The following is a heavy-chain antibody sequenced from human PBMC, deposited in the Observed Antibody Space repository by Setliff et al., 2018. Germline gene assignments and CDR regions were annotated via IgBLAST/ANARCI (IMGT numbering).Heavy chain of an antibody. CDR1: GGAFSGYY. CDR3: ARGYGYSSGCYRVYFDY. Sequence: PSETLSLTCAVYGGAFSGYYWSWIRQPPGKGLEWIGEINHSGRTNYNPSLKSRVTITVDTSKNQFSLKLSSVTAADTAVYYCARGYGYSSGCYRVYFDYWGQGTLVTVSS. V-gene: IGHV4-34*01. D-gene: IGHD6-19*01. CDR2: INHSGRT. J-gene: IGHJ4*02.